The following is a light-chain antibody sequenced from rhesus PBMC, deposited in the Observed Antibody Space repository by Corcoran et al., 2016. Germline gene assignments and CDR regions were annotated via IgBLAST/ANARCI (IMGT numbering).Light chain of an antibody. J-gene: IGLJ1*01. CDR3: CSYTTSYTYM. Sequence: QSAPTQTPSVSGSPGQSVTISCTGPSSDVGGYNYVSWYQQHPGKAPKLIIYEVSKRPSGVSDRFSGSKSGNTASLTISGLQAEDGADYYCCSYTTSYTYMFGAGTRLTVL. CDR2: EVS. CDR1: SSDVGGYNY. V-gene: IGLV2S7*01.